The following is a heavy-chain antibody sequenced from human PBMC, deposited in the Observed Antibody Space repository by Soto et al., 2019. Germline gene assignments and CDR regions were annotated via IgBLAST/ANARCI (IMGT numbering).Heavy chain of an antibody. Sequence: SETLSLTCTVSGGSISSGGYYWSWIGQHPGKGMEWIGYIYYSWSTDYNPSLKGRVTISVDTSKKEFSLKLSGVSAADTAVYYCARATPVCSSTRCYPAYYCMDVPGQGATVTVSS. V-gene: IGHV4-31*03. CDR1: GGSISSGGYY. D-gene: IGHD2-2*01. CDR3: ARATPVCSSTRCYPAYYCMDV. CDR2: IYYSWST. J-gene: IGHJ6*02.